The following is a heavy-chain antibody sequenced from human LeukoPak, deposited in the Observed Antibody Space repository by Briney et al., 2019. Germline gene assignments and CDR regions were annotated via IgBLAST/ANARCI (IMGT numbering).Heavy chain of an antibody. J-gene: IGHJ6*02. Sequence: GGSLRLPCAASGFTFSSYWMNWARQDPGKGLEWAASINHNGNVNYYVDSVKGRFTISRDNAKNSLYLQMSNLRAEDTAVYFCARGGGLDVWGQGATVTVSS. CDR1: GFTFSSYW. CDR2: INHNGNVN. V-gene: IGHV3-7*03. CDR3: ARGGGLDV. D-gene: IGHD3-16*01.